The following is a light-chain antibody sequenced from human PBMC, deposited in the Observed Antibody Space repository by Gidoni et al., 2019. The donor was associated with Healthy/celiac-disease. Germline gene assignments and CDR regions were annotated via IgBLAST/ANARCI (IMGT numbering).Light chain of an antibody. Sequence: SYALTPPPSVSVSPGQTASITCSGDKLGDKYACWYQQKPGQSPVLVIYQDSKRPSGIPDRFSGSNSGNTATLTISGTQAMDEADYYCQAWDSSIVVFGGGTKLTVL. CDR2: QDS. J-gene: IGLJ2*01. CDR1: KLGDKY. CDR3: QAWDSSIVV. V-gene: IGLV3-1*01.